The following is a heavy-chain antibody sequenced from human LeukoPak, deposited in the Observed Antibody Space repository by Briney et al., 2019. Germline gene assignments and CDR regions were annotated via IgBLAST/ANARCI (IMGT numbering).Heavy chain of an antibody. D-gene: IGHD5-18*01. V-gene: IGHV1-2*02. Sequence: ASVKLSCKAYGYTLTGYVMHWVRQAPGQGLEWMGSINPNSGDTHYAQKFQGRVTMTRDTSNSTAYMELSRLRSDDTALYYCARDPGYSSPRGDYWGQGTLVTVSS. CDR2: INPNSGDT. CDR3: ARDPGYSSPRGDY. J-gene: IGHJ4*02. CDR1: GYTLTGYV.